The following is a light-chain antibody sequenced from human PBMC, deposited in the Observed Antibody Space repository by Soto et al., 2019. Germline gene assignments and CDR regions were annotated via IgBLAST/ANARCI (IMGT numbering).Light chain of an antibody. CDR2: EVS. V-gene: IGLV2-14*01. CDR3: SSYTSSSTVV. Sequence: QSALTQPASVSGSPRQSITISCTGTSSDVGGYHYVSWYQQHPGKAPKLMIYEVSNRSSGVSNRFSGSKSGNTASLTISGLQAEDEADYYCSSYTSSSTVVFGGGTKLTVL. J-gene: IGLJ2*01. CDR1: SSDVGGYHY.